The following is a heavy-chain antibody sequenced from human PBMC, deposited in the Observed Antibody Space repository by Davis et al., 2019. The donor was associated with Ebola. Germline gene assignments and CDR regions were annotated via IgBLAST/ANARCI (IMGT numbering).Heavy chain of an antibody. CDR1: GYTFTSYG. V-gene: IGHV1-18*04. D-gene: IGHD6-19*01. J-gene: IGHJ4*02. Sequence: AASVKVSCKASGYTFTSYGISWVRQAPGQGLEWMGWISAYNGNTNYAQKLQGRVTMTTDTSTSTAYMELRSLRSEDTAMYYCARDLTAVAADGSFDYWGQGTLVTVSS. CDR2: ISAYNGNT. CDR3: ARDLTAVAADGSFDY.